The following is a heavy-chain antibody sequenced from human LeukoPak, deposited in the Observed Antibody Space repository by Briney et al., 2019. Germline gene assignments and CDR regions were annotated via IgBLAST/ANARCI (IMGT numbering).Heavy chain of an antibody. D-gene: IGHD4-17*01. Sequence: GGSLRLSCAASGFTFSSYAMSWVHQAPGKGLEWVSAISGSGGSTYYADSVKGRFTISRDNSKNTLYLQMNSLRAEDTAVYYCAKDLRGYGTYYFDYWGQGTLVTVSS. CDR2: ISGSGGST. CDR3: AKDLRGYGTYYFDY. J-gene: IGHJ4*02. V-gene: IGHV3-23*01. CDR1: GFTFSSYA.